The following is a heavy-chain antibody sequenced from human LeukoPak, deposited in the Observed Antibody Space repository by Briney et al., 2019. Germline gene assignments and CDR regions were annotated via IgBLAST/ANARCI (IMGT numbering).Heavy chain of an antibody. Sequence: GGSLRLSCVASGFPFSSYWMTCVRQAPGKGLEWVANIKQDGSKKSYVDSVKGRFTISRDNAENSLYLQMNSLRAEDTAIYYCTRVGYIDEGIDYWGQGTLVTVSS. CDR2: IKQDGSKK. CDR1: GFPFSSYW. D-gene: IGHD5-24*01. J-gene: IGHJ4*02. V-gene: IGHV3-7*04. CDR3: TRVGYIDEGIDY.